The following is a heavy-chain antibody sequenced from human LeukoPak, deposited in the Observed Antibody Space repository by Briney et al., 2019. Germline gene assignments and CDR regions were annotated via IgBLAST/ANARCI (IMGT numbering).Heavy chain of an antibody. CDR2: IYYRGTT. Sequence: AETLTLSCTVSGCTVSSNSKYCNRIRQPPGKGLEWIGSIYYRGTTYYSPSLNSRVTISIDTSNNQFSLKLNSVTAPDTAEYYCGRQGDRSADDTIYLLHWGQDTLVTVSS. J-gene: IGHJ1*01. V-gene: IGHV4-39*01. CDR3: GRQGDRSADDTIYLLH. D-gene: IGHD2-21*01. CDR1: GCTVSSNSKY.